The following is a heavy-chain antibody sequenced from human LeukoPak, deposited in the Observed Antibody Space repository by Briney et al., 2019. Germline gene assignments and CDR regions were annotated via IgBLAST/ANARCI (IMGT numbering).Heavy chain of an antibody. D-gene: IGHD2-2*01. J-gene: IGHJ4*02. Sequence: GGSLRLSCAASGFTVSSNYLSWVRQAPGKGLEWVSIIYSAGNTYYADSVKGRFTISRDNAKNSLYLQMNSLRAEDTALYYCAREDSGYCSSTSCYPDYWGQGTLVTVSS. CDR2: IYSAGNT. V-gene: IGHV3-66*01. CDR1: GFTVSSNY. CDR3: AREDSGYCSSTSCYPDY.